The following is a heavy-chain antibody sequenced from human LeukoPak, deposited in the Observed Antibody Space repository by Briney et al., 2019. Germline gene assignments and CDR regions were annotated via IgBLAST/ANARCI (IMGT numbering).Heavy chain of an antibody. CDR2: IYTSGST. CDR3: ARETIFGVEFDY. J-gene: IGHJ4*02. V-gene: IGHV4-4*07. CDR1: GGSISSYY. D-gene: IGHD3-3*01. Sequence: SETLSLTCTVSGGSISSYYWSWIRQPAGKGLEWIGRIYTSGSTNYNPSLKSRVTMSVDTSKNQSSLKLSSGTAADTAVYYCARETIFGVEFDYWGQGTLVTVSS.